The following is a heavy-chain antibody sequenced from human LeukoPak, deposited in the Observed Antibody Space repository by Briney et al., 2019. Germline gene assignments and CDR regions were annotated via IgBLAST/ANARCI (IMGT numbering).Heavy chain of an antibody. Sequence: GGSLRLSCSASGFTFSSYGMHWVRQAPGKGLEYVSAISNNGGSTYYADSVKGRFTISRDNSKNTLYLQMSSLRAEDTAVYYCVKEDCSGGSCYPDYWGQGTLVTVSS. J-gene: IGHJ4*02. CDR1: GFTFSSYG. D-gene: IGHD2-15*01. CDR2: ISNNGGST. CDR3: VKEDCSGGSCYPDY. V-gene: IGHV3-64D*06.